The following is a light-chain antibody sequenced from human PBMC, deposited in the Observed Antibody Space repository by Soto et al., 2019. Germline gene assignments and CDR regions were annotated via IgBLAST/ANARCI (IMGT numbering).Light chain of an antibody. CDR3: GSWYSSLSAVA. CDR1: RSSFGSNY. V-gene: IGLV1-51*01. J-gene: IGLJ2*01. Sequence: QSVLTQPPSVSAAPGQNVTISCSGSRSSFGSNYVSWYRQFSGTAPKLLIFDNNKRPSGTPDRFSGSKSGTSATLGITGLQTGDEADYYCGSWYSSLSAVAFGGGTKVTVL. CDR2: DNN.